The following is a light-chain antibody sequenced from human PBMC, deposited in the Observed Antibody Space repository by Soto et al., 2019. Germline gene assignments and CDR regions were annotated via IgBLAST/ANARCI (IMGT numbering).Light chain of an antibody. J-gene: IGKJ4*01. CDR2: DAS. CDR3: QHRSNWTLT. V-gene: IGKV3-11*01. CDR1: QSVSSY. Sequence: EIVLTQGTATPSLSPGERATLSCRASQSVSSYLAWYPQTPGQAPRLLIYDASHRATGIPALFSGSGAGTACTRPISSLETEDLPVASCQHRSNWTLTFGGGTKVDTK.